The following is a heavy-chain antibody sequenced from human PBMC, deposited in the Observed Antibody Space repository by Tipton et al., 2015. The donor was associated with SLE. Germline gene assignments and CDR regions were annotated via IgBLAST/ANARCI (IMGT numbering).Heavy chain of an antibody. J-gene: IGHJ4*02. Sequence: TLSLTCTVSGGSINTYYWSWIRQPPGKGLEWLGDVYQSGTTNSNPSLKSRVTISVDTSKNQFSLKVSSVTAADTAVYYCARLGVGCANCWYYFDLWGQGALVTVSS. D-gene: IGHD2-21*01. CDR2: VYQSGTT. CDR3: ARLGVGCANCWYYFDL. V-gene: IGHV4-59*01. CDR1: GGSINTYY.